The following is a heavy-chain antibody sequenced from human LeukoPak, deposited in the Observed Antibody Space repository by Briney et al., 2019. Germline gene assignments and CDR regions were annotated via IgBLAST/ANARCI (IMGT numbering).Heavy chain of an antibody. V-gene: IGHV4-34*01. D-gene: IGHD2-8*01. CDR1: GGSFSGYY. CDR2: INHSGST. J-gene: IGHJ4*02. CDR3: ARDLYGTYDY. Sequence: SETLSLTCAVYGGSFSGYYWSWIRQPPGKGLEWIGEINHSGSTNYNPSLKSRVTISVDTSKNQFSLKLSSVTAADTAVYYCARDLYGTYDYWGQGTLVTVSS.